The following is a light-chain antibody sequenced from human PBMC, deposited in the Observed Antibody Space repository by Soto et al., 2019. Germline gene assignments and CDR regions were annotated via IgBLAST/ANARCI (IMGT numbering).Light chain of an antibody. Sequence: EIVMTQSPATLSVSPGERATLSCRASQSVSSNLAWYQQKPGQAPTLLVYGPSTRATGIPARFGGSGSGTEFTHTISSLQSEYSAVYYCQQYDNWWTFGQGTKAEIK. J-gene: IGKJ1*01. CDR2: GPS. CDR1: QSVSSN. V-gene: IGKV3-15*01. CDR3: QQYDNWWT.